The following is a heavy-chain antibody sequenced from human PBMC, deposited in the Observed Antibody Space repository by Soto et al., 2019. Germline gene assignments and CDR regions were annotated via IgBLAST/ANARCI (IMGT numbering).Heavy chain of an antibody. V-gene: IGHV3-7*05. CDR2: IKGDGSQK. CDR1: GFTFSTYW. D-gene: IGHD6-19*01. CDR3: AGGSGWLSDS. Sequence: EVQLVESGGGLVQPGGSLRLSCAASGFTFSTYWMNWVRQAPGKGLEWVAIIKGDGSQKHYVDSVEGRFTISRDNAKNSLYLEMSSLGVEDTAVYYCAGGSGWLSDSWRQGTLVTVSS. J-gene: IGHJ4*02.